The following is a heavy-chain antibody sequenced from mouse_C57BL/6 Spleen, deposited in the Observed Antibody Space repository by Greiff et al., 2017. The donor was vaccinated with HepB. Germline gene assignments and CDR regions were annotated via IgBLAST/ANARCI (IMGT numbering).Heavy chain of an antibody. D-gene: IGHD1-1*01. J-gene: IGHJ1*03. CDR2: IYPSDSET. CDR3: AREGRGGSSYGYFDV. V-gene: IGHV1-61*01. CDR1: GYTFTSYW. Sequence: QVQLQQPGAELVRPGSSVKLSCKASGYTFTSYWMDWVKQRPGQGLEWIGNIYPSDSETHYNQKFKDKATLTVDKSSSTAYLPRSSLTSEDSAVYYCAREGRGGSSYGYFDVWGTGTTVTVSS.